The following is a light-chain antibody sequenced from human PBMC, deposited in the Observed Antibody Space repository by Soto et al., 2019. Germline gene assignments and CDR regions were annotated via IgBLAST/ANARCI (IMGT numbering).Light chain of an antibody. CDR1: QSVPRSD. Sequence: EIVLTQSPGTLSLSPGERATLSCRASQSVPRSDLAWYQQKPGQAPRLLIYGTSSRATGIPDRFSGSGSGADFTLTISRLEPEDFAVFYCQQYGSSITFGQGTRLAIK. V-gene: IGKV3-20*01. CDR3: QQYGSSIT. CDR2: GTS. J-gene: IGKJ5*01.